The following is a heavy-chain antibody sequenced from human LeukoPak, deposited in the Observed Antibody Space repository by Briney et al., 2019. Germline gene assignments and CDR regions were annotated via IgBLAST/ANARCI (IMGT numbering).Heavy chain of an antibody. V-gene: IGHV1-69*13. CDR1: GGTFSSYA. CDR3: ARGGVVPAAPNWFDP. CDR2: IIPIFGTA. J-gene: IGHJ5*02. D-gene: IGHD2-2*01. Sequence: ASVKVSCKASGGTFSSYAISWVRQAPGQGLEWMGGIIPIFGTANYAQKFQGRVTNSADESTSTAYMELSSLRSEDTAVYYCARGGVVPAAPNWFDPWGQGTLVTVSS.